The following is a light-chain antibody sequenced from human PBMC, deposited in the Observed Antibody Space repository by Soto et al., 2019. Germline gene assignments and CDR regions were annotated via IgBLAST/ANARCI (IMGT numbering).Light chain of an antibody. CDR3: QQYYTTPFS. V-gene: IGKV4-1*01. CDR2: WAS. CDR1: QSVLYSSNNKNY. J-gene: IGKJ4*01. Sequence: DIVMTQSPDSLAESLGERATINCKSSQSVLYSSNNKNYLAWFQQRPRQPPKLLIYWASTRESGVPDRFSGSGSGTDFTLTISSLQAEDVAVYFCQQYYTTPFSFGGGTKVEIK.